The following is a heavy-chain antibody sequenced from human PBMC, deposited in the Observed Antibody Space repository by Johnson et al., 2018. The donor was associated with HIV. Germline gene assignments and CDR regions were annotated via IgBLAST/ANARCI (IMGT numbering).Heavy chain of an antibody. D-gene: IGHD3-22*01. J-gene: IGHJ3*02. V-gene: IGHV3-48*04. CDR1: GFTFSNVW. CDR2: ISCNSGSI. Sequence: EVQLVESGGGLVKPGGSLKLSCEASGFTFSNVWMHWVRQAPGKGLEWVSGISCNSGSIGYADSVKGRFTISRDNAKNSLSLQMDSLRAEDTAVYYCARDPELDYFDNRAFDIWGQGTMVTVSS. CDR3: ARDPELDYFDNRAFDI.